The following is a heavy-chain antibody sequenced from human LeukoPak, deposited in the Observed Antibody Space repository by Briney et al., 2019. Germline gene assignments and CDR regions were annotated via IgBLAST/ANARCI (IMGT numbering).Heavy chain of an antibody. CDR1: GFTFDDYA. V-gene: IGHV3-9*01. CDR3: AKVALEVTWGTYYFDY. D-gene: IGHD3-16*01. J-gene: IGHJ4*02. Sequence: GRSLRLSCAASGFTFDDYAMHWVRQAPGKDLEWVSGISWNSGSIGYADSVKGRFTISRDNAKNSLYLQMNSLRAEDTALYYCAKVALEVTWGTYYFDYWGQGTLVTVSS. CDR2: ISWNSGSI.